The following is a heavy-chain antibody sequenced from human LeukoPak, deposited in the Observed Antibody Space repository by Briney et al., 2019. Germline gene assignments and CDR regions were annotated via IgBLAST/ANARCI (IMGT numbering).Heavy chain of an antibody. J-gene: IGHJ4*02. V-gene: IGHV4-4*07. CDR3: AREALDTAMVSGDFDY. D-gene: IGHD5-18*01. Sequence: PSETLSLTCTVSGGSISSYYWSWIRQPAGKGLEWIGRIYTSGSTNYNHSLKSRVTMSVDTSKNQFSLKLSSVTAADTAVYYCAREALDTAMVSGDFDYWGQGTLVTVSS. CDR1: GGSISSYY. CDR2: IYTSGST.